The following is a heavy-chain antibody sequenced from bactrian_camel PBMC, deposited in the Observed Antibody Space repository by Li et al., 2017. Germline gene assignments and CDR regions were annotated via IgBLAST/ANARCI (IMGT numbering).Heavy chain of an antibody. CDR2: INSGDDAT. CDR1: GFTFSSYW. V-gene: IGHV3S25*01. CDR3: AANSRVTCLSPSLVLGPGYNF. Sequence: QLVESGGGLVQPGGSLRLSCAASGFTFSSYWMYWVRQAPGKGLEWVSSINSGDDATLYADSVKGRFTISRDNAKNTVYLQMNSLKPEDTAVYYCAANSRVTCLSPSLVLGPGYNFWGQGTQVTVS. J-gene: IGHJ4*01. D-gene: IGHD2*01.